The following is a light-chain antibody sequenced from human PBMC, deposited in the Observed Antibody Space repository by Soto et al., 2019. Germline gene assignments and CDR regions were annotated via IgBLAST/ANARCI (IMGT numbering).Light chain of an antibody. CDR3: HSYDPNNWV. V-gene: IGLV6-57*03. J-gene: IGLJ3*02. CDR1: SGSIASNY. Sequence: NFMLTQPHAVSESPGKTVTISCTRSSGSIASNYVQWYQQRPGCAPTTMIYEDNRRPSGVADRFSGSIDSSSNSASLTVSGLKTEDEADYYCHSYDPNNWVFGGGTKLTVL. CDR2: EDN.